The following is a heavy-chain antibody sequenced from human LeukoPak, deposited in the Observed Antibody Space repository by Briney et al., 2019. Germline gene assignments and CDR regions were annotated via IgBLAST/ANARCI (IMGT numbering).Heavy chain of an antibody. CDR1: GYTFTSYY. CDR2: INPNGGIT. J-gene: IGHJ5*02. V-gene: IGHV1-46*01. D-gene: IGHD6-13*01. Sequence: ASVKVSCKASGYTFTSYYIHWVRQAPGQGLEWMGIINPNGGITSYAEDFQGRVSMTRDTSTNTVYMELSSLRSEDTAVYYCAREALHIVAAGRGWFDPWGQGTLVTVSS. CDR3: AREALHIVAAGRGWFDP.